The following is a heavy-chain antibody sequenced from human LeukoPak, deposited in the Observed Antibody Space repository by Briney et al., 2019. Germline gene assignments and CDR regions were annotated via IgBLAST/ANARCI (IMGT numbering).Heavy chain of an antibody. V-gene: IGHV3-7*03. D-gene: IGHD6-19*01. CDR3: VGGIGWQPDY. CDR1: PGITFSDYW. Sequence: PGGSLRLSCAASPGITFSDYWMNGVRQAPGEGLEWVAIIRQDGREKLYLDSVKGRFTISRDNAKSSVYLQINSLRAEDTAVYYCVGGIGWQPDYWGQGTLVTVSS. J-gene: IGHJ4*02. CDR2: IRQDGREK.